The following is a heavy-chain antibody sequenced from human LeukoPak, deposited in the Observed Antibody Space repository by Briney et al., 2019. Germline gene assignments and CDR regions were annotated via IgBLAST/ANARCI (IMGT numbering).Heavy chain of an antibody. CDR3: ARQTVRGWGLGGKEFDN. CDR1: GGSISSSNYY. Sequence: SETLSLTCTVSGGSISSSNYYWGWIRQPPGKGLEWIGSIYYSGSTYYNPSLKSRVTISVDTSKNQFSLKLSSVTVTDTAVYYCARQTVRGWGLGGKEFDNWGQGTLVTVS. V-gene: IGHV4-39*01. D-gene: IGHD7-27*01. CDR2: IYYSGST. J-gene: IGHJ4*02.